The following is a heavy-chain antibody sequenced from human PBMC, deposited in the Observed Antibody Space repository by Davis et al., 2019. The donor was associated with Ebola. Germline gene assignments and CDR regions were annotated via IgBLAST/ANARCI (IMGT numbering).Heavy chain of an antibody. CDR1: GGSSSGYY. Sequence: MPSETLSLTCAAHGGSSSGYYWSWFRQPPGKGLEWIGEINHSGSTNYNPSLRSRVTISVDTSKNQFSLKLSSVTAADTAVYYSAGAIRYYYYGMDVWGQGTTVTVSS. D-gene: IGHD2-2*01. V-gene: IGHV4-34*01. J-gene: IGHJ6*02. CDR3: AGAIRYYYYGMDV. CDR2: INHSGST.